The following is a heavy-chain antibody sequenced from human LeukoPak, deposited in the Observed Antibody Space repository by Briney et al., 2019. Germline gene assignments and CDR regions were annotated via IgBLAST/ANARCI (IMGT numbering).Heavy chain of an antibody. CDR1: GGSISSSSYY. CDR3: ARGSIVLMVYREAFDY. CDR2: IYSGGNT. D-gene: IGHD2-8*01. V-gene: IGHV4-39*07. Sequence: KPSETLSLTCTVSGGSISSSSYYWGWIRQPPGTGLEWIGSIYSGGNTYYNPSLKSRVTISVDTSKNQFSLKLSSVTAADTAVYYCARGSIVLMVYREAFDYWGQGTLVTVSS. J-gene: IGHJ4*02.